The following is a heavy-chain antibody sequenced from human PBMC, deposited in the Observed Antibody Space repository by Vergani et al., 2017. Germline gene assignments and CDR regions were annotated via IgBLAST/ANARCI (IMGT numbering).Heavy chain of an antibody. Sequence: EVQLVESGGGLVQPGRSLRLSCAASGFTFDDYAMHWVRQAPGKGLEWVSGISWNSGTIGYGDSVKGRFTISRDNAKNSLYLQMNSLRVEDTAVYYCARDRPPPLTTVTVGGPMDVWGKGTTVTVSS. CDR1: GFTFDDYA. CDR2: ISWNSGTI. D-gene: IGHD4-17*01. J-gene: IGHJ6*03. CDR3: ARDRPPPLTTVTVGGPMDV. V-gene: IGHV3-9*01.